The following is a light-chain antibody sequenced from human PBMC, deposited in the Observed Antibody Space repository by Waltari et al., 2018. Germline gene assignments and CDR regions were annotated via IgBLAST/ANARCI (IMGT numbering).Light chain of an antibody. CDR2: DVD. J-gene: IGLJ3*02. V-gene: IGLV2-11*03. CDR1: SSDVGGYNY. Sequence: APGQSVTISCTGTSSDVGGYNYVSWYQQHPGRAPKLIIYDVDKRPSGVPDRFFGSKSGNTASLTISGLQADDESDFYCCSYAASVHWLFGGGTKVTVL. CDR3: CSYAASVHWL.